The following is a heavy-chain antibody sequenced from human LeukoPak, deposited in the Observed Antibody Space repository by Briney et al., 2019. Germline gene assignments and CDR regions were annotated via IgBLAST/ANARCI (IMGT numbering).Heavy chain of an antibody. J-gene: IGHJ3*02. D-gene: IGHD3-22*01. Sequence: PGGSLRLSCAVSGFTFSNAWMSWVRQAPGKGLEWVGRIKSKTDGGTTDYAAPVKGRFTISRDDSKNTLYLQMNSLKTEDTAVYYCARGAGDYYDSSGYDAFDIWGQGTMVTVSS. CDR1: GFTFSNAW. CDR2: IKSKTDGGTT. CDR3: ARGAGDYYDSSGYDAFDI. V-gene: IGHV3-15*01.